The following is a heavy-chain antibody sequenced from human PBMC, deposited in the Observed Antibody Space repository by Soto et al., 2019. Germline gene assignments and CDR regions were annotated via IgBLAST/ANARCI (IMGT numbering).Heavy chain of an antibody. D-gene: IGHD2-2*01. CDR1: GFTFSTYA. J-gene: IGHJ4*02. V-gene: IGHV3-48*01. CDR2: ISASSATI. Sequence: EVQLVESGGGLVQPGGSLRLSCAASGFTFSTYAMTWVRQAPGKGPEWISYISASSATIYYADSVKGRFTISRDSAKNSLYLQMNSLSAVDTAVYYCVRVISTYESFDFWGQGTLVTVSS. CDR3: VRVISTYESFDF.